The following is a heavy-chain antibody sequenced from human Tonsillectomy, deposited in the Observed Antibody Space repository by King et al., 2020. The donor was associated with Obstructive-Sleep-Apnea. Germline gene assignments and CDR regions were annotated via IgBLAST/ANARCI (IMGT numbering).Heavy chain of an antibody. J-gene: IGHJ4*02. V-gene: IGHV3-11*01. CDR3: ASQVGATIFDY. CDR2: ISSSGSTI. D-gene: IGHD1-26*01. CDR1: GFTFSDYY. Sequence: VQLVESGGGLVKPGGSLRLSCAASGFTFSDYYMSWIRQAPGTGLEWVATISSSGSTINYADSVKGRFTISRDNAKNSLYLQMNSLRAEDTAVDYCASQVGATIFDYWGQGTLVTVSS.